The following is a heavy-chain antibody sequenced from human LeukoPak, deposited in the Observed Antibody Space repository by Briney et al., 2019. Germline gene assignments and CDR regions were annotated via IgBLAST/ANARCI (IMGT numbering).Heavy chain of an antibody. D-gene: IGHD3-10*01. Sequence: SVKVSCKASGGTFSSYAISWVRQAPGQGLEWMGGIIPIFGTANYAQKFQGRVAITADESTSTAYMELSSLRSEDTAVYYCARDYLESYGSGNNWFDPWGQGTLVTVSS. CDR2: IIPIFGTA. CDR3: ARDYLESYGSGNNWFDP. V-gene: IGHV1-69*13. CDR1: GGTFSSYA. J-gene: IGHJ5*02.